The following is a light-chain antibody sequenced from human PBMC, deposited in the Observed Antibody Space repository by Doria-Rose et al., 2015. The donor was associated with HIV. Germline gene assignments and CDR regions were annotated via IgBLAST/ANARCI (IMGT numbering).Light chain of an antibody. J-gene: IGKJ1*01. CDR2: DGS. CDR1: QSFSSTH. V-gene: IGKV3-20*01. Sequence: EIVMTRSPGTLSLSPGERATLSRRASQSFSSTHLAWYQQKPGQAPSLLIYDGSTRATGIPDRFSASGSGTDSTLTINRLEPEDLALYYCHQYGTSWTFGQGTKVEI. CDR3: HQYGTSWT.